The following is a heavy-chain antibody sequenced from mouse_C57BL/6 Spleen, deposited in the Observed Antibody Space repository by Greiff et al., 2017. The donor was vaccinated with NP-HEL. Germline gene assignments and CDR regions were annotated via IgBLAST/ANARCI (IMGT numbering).Heavy chain of an antibody. CDR2: IYPGSGST. Sequence: QVHVKQSGAELVKPGASVKMSCKASGYTFTSYWITWVKQRPGQGLEWIGDIYPGSGSTNYNEEFKSKATLTVDTSSSTAYMQLSSLTSEDSAVYYCASGNFFDYWGQGITLTVSS. J-gene: IGHJ2*01. V-gene: IGHV1-55*01. CDR1: GYTFTSYW. CDR3: ASGNFFDY.